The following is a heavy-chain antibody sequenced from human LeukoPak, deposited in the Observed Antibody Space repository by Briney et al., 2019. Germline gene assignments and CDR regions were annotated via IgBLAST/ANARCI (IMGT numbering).Heavy chain of an antibody. J-gene: IGHJ5*02. D-gene: IGHD4-11*01. CDR1: GGTFSSYA. CDR3: ARSHYSTTNWFDP. V-gene: IGHV1-69*05. CDR2: IIPIFGTA. Sequence: SVTVSCKASGGTFSSYAISWVRQAPGQGLEWMGGIIPIFGTANYAQKFQGRVTITTDESTSTAYMELSSLRSEDTAVYYCARSHYSTTNWFDPWGQGTLVTVSS.